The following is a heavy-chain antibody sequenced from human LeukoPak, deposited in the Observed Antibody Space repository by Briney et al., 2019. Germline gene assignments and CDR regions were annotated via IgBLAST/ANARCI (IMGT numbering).Heavy chain of an antibody. Sequence: SETLYLTCTVSGGSISSYYWSWIRQPAGKGLEWIGRIYTSGSTNYNPSLKSRVTMSVDTSKNQFSLKLSSVTAADTAVYYCARTYCSGGSCYLINAFDIWGQGTMVTVSS. CDR2: IYTSGST. J-gene: IGHJ3*02. V-gene: IGHV4-4*07. CDR3: ARTYCSGGSCYLINAFDI. CDR1: GGSISSYY. D-gene: IGHD2-15*01.